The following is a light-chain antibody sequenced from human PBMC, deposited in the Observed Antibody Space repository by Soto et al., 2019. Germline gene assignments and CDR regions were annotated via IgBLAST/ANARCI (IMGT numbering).Light chain of an antibody. J-gene: IGKJ4*01. CDR2: DAS. V-gene: IGKV1-33*01. CDR3: QQYDNPL. Sequence: DIQMTQSPSSLSASVGDRVTITCQASQDISNYLNWYQQKPGKAPKLLNYDASNLETGVPSRFSGSGSGTDFTFTISSLQPEDIATYYCQQYDNPLFGGGTKVEIK. CDR1: QDISNY.